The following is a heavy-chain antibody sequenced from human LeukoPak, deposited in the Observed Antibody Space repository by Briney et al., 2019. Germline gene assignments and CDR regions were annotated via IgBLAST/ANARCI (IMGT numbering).Heavy chain of an antibody. J-gene: IGHJ4*02. Sequence: ASVKVSCTASGYTFTGHYMNWVRLAPGQGLEWMGWINPTGGTTYAQKFQDRVTMTRDTSINTAYMELSGLRSDDTAVYHCARDLGWSSSHWGQGTLVTVSS. CDR1: GYTFTGHY. D-gene: IGHD6-6*01. V-gene: IGHV1-2*02. CDR2: INPTGGT. CDR3: ARDLGWSSSH.